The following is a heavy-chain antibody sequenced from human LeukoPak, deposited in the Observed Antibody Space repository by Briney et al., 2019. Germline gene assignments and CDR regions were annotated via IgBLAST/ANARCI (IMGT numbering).Heavy chain of an antibody. J-gene: IGHJ3*02. CDR2: ISGSGIST. Sequence: GGSLRLSCAAAGFTFSDYGMNWVRQAPGKGLEWVSGISGSGISTYYADSVKGRFTISRDNSKNTLLLQMNSLRVEDTAVYYCAKSWNYYDSSGDDALDIWGQGTMVTVSS. CDR3: AKSWNYYDSSGDDALDI. V-gene: IGHV3-23*01. D-gene: IGHD3-22*01. CDR1: GFTFSDYG.